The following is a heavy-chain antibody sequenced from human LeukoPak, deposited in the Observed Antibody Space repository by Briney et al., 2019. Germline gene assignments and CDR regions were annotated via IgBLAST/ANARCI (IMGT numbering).Heavy chain of an antibody. Sequence: PGGSLRLSCAASESTFSTYAMHWVRQAPGKGLEWVAVISYDGSNKYYADSVKGRFIISRDNSKNTLSLQMNSLRAEDTAVYYCAGRYYDILTGGREGFDYWGQGTLVTVSS. J-gene: IGHJ4*02. CDR2: ISYDGSNK. D-gene: IGHD3-9*01. CDR3: AGRYYDILTGGREGFDY. V-gene: IGHV3-30*04. CDR1: ESTFSTYA.